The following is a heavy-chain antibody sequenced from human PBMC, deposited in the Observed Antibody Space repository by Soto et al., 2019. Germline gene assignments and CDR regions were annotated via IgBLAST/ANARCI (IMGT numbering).Heavy chain of an antibody. CDR1: GFSFSTYS. D-gene: IGHD6-13*01. J-gene: IGHJ6*02. V-gene: IGHV3-48*02. Sequence: PGGSLRLSCAASGFSFSTYSMNWVRQAPGKGLEWVSYIRSSDNTRSYADSVKGRFTISTDNAKSSLYLQMNSLRDDDTAVYYCARGVLPPYSSSWYVYYYYGMDVWGQGTTVTVSS. CDR3: ARGVLPPYSSSWYVYYYYGMDV. CDR2: IRSSDNTR.